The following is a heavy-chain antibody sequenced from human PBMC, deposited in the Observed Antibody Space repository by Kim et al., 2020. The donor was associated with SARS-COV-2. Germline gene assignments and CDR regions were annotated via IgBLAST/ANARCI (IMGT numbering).Heavy chain of an antibody. J-gene: IGHJ4*02. D-gene: IGHD4-17*01. V-gene: IGHV3-21*01. Sequence: YADSVKGRFTISRDNAKNSLYLQMNSRRAEDTAVYYCARDLATVVNYFDYWGQGTLVTVSS. CDR3: ARDLATVVNYFDY.